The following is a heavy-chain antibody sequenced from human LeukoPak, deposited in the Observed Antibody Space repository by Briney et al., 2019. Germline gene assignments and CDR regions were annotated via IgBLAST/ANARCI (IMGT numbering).Heavy chain of an antibody. Sequence: PSETLSLTCAVSGGPISSSSYYWGWIRQPPGKGLEWIGSIYYSGSTYYNPSLKSRVTISVDTSKNQFSLKLSSVTAADTAVYFCARGEGCYGYNWFDPWGQGTLVTVSS. CDR1: GGPISSSSYY. CDR3: ARGEGCYGYNWFDP. CDR2: IYYSGST. J-gene: IGHJ5*02. V-gene: IGHV4-39*01. D-gene: IGHD4/OR15-4a*01.